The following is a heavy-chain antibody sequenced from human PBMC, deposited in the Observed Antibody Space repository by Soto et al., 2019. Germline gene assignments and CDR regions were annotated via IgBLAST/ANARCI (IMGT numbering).Heavy chain of an antibody. CDR2: ISGSGGST. Sequence: GGSLRLSCAASGFTFSSYAMSWVRQAPGKGLEWVSAISGSGGSTYYADSVKGRLTISRDNSKNTLYLQMNSLRADGSAVYYRRNSAGVIIYFDYCGGGSVVDVSA. V-gene: IGHV3-23*01. J-gene: IGHJ4*02. D-gene: IGHD3-10*01. CDR3: RNSAGVIIYFDY. CDR1: GFTFSSYA.